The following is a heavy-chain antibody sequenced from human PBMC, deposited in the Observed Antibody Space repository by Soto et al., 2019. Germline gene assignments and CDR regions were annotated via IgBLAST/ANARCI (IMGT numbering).Heavy chain of an antibody. CDR3: AGTTSITSSRFDY. D-gene: IGHD3-10*01. CDR1: GGSISGYY. V-gene: IGHV4-59*01. Sequence: PSETLSLTCTVSGGSISGYYWSWIRQPPGKGLEWIGYIYYSGSTNYNPSLKSRVTISVDTSKNQFSLKLSSVTAADTAVCYCAGTTSITSSRFDYWGQGTLVTVSS. J-gene: IGHJ4*02. CDR2: IYYSGST.